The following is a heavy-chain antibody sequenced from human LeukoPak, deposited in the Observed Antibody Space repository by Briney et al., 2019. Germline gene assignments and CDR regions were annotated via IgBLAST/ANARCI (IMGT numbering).Heavy chain of an antibody. CDR3: AKNYYDSSGYLDY. J-gene: IGHJ4*02. CDR2: ISGSGGST. CDR1: GCTFSSYA. Sequence: GGALRLSCAASGCTFSSYAMSWVRQAPGKGLEGVSAISGSGGSTYYADSVKGRFTISRDNSKNTLYLQMNSLRAEDTAVYYCAKNYYDSSGYLDYWGQGTLVTVSS. D-gene: IGHD3-22*01. V-gene: IGHV3-23*01.